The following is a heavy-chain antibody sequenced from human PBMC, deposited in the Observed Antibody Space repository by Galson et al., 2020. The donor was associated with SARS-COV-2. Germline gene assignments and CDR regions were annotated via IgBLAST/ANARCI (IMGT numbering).Heavy chain of an antibody. CDR3: ARGLGSSVWYGGNWFDP. CDR1: GYTFTSYG. Sequence: ASVKVSCKASGYTFTSYGISWVRQAPGQGLEWMGWISAYNGNTNYAQKLQGRVTMTTDTSTSTAYMELRSLRSDDTAVYYCARGLGSSVWYGGNWFDPWGQGTLVTVSS. CDR2: ISAYNGNT. J-gene: IGHJ5*02. V-gene: IGHV1-18*01. D-gene: IGHD6-19*01.